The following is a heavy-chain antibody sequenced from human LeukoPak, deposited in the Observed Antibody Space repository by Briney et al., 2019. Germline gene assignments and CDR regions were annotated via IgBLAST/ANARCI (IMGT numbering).Heavy chain of an antibody. Sequence: SVKVSCKASGGTFSSYAISWVRQAPGQGLEWMGRIIPILGIANYAQKFQGRVTITADKSTSTAYMELSSLRSEDTAVYYCARVSLDSSGYYYVRYWGQGTLVTVSS. CDR3: ARVSLDSSGYYYVRY. CDR2: IIPILGIA. D-gene: IGHD3-22*01. J-gene: IGHJ4*02. V-gene: IGHV1-69*04. CDR1: GGTFSSYA.